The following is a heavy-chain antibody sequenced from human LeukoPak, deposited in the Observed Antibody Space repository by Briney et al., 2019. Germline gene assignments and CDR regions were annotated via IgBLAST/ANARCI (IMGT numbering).Heavy chain of an antibody. Sequence: PGGSLRLSCAASGFTFSTYALSWVRQAPGKGLEWVSGICGSGDTTYYGDSVKGRFTISRDNAKNSLYLQMNSLRAEDTAVYYCARDPAYYYFDYWGQGTLVTVSS. D-gene: IGHD1-26*01. CDR1: GFTFSTYA. CDR2: ICGSGDTT. CDR3: ARDPAYYYFDY. V-gene: IGHV3-23*01. J-gene: IGHJ4*02.